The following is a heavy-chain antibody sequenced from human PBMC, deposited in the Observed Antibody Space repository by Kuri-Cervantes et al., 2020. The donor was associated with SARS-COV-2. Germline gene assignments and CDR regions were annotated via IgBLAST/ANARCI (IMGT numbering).Heavy chain of an antibody. CDR3: ARRVPPWYDFWSGYYGMDV. J-gene: IGHJ6*02. CDR1: GGSISSSSYY. Sequence: GSLRLSCTVSGGSISSSSYYWGWIRQPPGKGLEWIGSIYYSWSTYYNPSLKSRVTISVDTSKNQFSLKLSSVTAADTAVYYCARRVPPWYDFWSGYYGMDVWGQGTTVTVSS. V-gene: IGHV4-39*01. D-gene: IGHD3-3*01. CDR2: IYYSWST.